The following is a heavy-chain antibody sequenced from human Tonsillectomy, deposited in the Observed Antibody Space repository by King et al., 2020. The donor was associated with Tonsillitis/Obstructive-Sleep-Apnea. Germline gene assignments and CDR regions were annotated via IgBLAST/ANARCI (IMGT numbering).Heavy chain of an antibody. CDR1: GFTFSNYA. V-gene: IGHV3-23*04. Sequence: VQLVESGGGLVQPGGSLRLSGAASGFTFSNYAMSWFRQAPGKWLEWFSAISVSGATTYYADSVKGRFTISRDNSKNTLYLQMNSLGVEDTALYYCAKEGTTVIGDYWGQGTLVTVSS. J-gene: IGHJ4*02. CDR3: AKEGTTVIGDY. CDR2: ISVSGATT. D-gene: IGHD4-11*01.